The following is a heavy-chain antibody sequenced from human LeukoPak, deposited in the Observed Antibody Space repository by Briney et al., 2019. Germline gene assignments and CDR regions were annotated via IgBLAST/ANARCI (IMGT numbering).Heavy chain of an antibody. CDR2: IYYSGST. CDR3: ARRYGSGSYYRGNWFDP. D-gene: IGHD3-10*01. J-gene: IGHJ5*02. Sequence: SQTLSLTCTVSGGSISSGDYYWSWIRQPPGKGLEWIGYIYYSGSTYYNPSLKSRVTISVDTSKNQFSLKLSSVTAADTAVYYCARRYGSGSYYRGNWFDPWGQGTLVTVSP. V-gene: IGHV4-30-4*01. CDR1: GGSISSGDYY.